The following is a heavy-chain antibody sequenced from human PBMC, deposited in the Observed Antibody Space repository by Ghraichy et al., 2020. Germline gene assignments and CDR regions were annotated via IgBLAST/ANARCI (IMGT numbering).Heavy chain of an antibody. CDR1: GGFISGSNW. D-gene: IGHD2-15*01. V-gene: IGHV4-4*02. CDR3: ARGPHGGYFDY. J-gene: IGHJ4*02. CDR2: IYHSGST. Sequence: SETLSLTCAVSGGFISGSNWWSWVRRPPGKGLEWIGEIYHSGSTNYNPSLKSRVTISVDKSKNQFSLMLSSVTAADTALYYCARGPHGGYFDYWGQGTLVTVSS.